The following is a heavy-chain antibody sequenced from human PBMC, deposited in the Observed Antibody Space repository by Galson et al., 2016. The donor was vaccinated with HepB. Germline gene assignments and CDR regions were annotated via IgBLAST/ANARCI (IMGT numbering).Heavy chain of an antibody. Sequence: SLRLSCAASGIIFNSHGMHWARQAPHKGLEWVAFISYDGSHKYYADSVKGRFTISRDSSKNTLFLQMSSLRIEDTAVYYCAKDGPSLGLLAYWGQGTLVTVSS. CDR1: GIIFNSHG. CDR3: AKDGPSLGLLAY. CDR2: ISYDGSHK. J-gene: IGHJ4*02. D-gene: IGHD3-16*01. V-gene: IGHV3-30*18.